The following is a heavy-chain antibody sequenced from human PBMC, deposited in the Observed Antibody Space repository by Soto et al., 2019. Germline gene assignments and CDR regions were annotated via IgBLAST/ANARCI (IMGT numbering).Heavy chain of an antibody. CDR1: GFTFSDHY. CDR3: AVDIVATGSY. V-gene: IGHV3-72*01. Sequence: EVQLVESGGGLVQPGGSLRLSCVASGFTFSDHYMDWVRQAPGKGLEWVGRTRNKANSYTTEYAASVKGRFTISRDDSKNSVYLQMNSLKTEDTAVYYWAVDIVATGSYWGQGTLVTVSS. D-gene: IGHD5-12*01. CDR2: TRNKANSYTT. J-gene: IGHJ4*02.